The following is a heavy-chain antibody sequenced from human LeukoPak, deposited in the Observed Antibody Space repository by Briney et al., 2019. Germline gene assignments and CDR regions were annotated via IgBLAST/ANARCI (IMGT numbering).Heavy chain of an antibody. V-gene: IGHV3-7*01. J-gene: IGHJ4*02. Sequence: PGGFLRLSCAASGFTFSNYWMSWVRQAPGKGLEWVASIKEDGSEEYYVDSVRGRFTFSRDNAKNSLYLQMNSLRAEDTALYYCARDLGYCSGIICYSVFDHWGQGALVTVSS. CDR3: ARDLGYCSGIICYSVFDH. CDR2: IKEDGSEE. CDR1: GFTFSNYW. D-gene: IGHD2-15*01.